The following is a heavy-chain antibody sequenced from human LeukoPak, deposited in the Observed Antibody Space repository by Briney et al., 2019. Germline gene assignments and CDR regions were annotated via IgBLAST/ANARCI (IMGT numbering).Heavy chain of an antibody. D-gene: IGHD2-15*01. V-gene: IGHV4-4*07. Sequence: SETLSLTCTVSGGSISSYYWSWIRQPAGKGLEWIGRIYSSVSGRTKYNPPLKSRVTMSVDTSKQQFSLKLSSVTAADTAVYYCARGRDVVVVAATPGYYYYMDVWGKGTTVTVSS. J-gene: IGHJ6*03. CDR1: GGSISSYY. CDR2: IYSSVSGRT. CDR3: ARGRDVVVVAATPGYYYYMDV.